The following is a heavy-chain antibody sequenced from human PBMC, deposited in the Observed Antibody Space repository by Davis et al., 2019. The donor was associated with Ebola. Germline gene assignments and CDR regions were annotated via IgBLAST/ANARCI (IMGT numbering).Heavy chain of an antibody. CDR1: GFTLSNYA. CDR2: VNSNGGST. Sequence: PGGSLRLSCALSGFTLSNYAMSWARQAPRKGLEWVSAVNSNGGSTYYADSVKGRFTISRDNSRNTLYLQMNSLRADDTAVYYCAKDGSYYDFDYWGQGTLVTVSS. CDR3: AKDGSYYDFDY. J-gene: IGHJ4*02. D-gene: IGHD1-26*01. V-gene: IGHV3-23*01.